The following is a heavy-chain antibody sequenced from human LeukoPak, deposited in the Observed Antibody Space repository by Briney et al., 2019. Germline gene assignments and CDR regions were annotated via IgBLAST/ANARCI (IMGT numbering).Heavy chain of an antibody. CDR2: IKQDGSGK. V-gene: IGHV3-7*03. D-gene: IGHD3-22*01. CDR3: ARVGRDYYDSSGYSHYFDY. CDR1: GFTFSSYW. Sequence: GGSLRLSCAASGFTFSSYWMSWVRQAPGKGLEWVANIKQDGSGKYYVDSVKGRFTISRDNAKNSLYLQMNSLRAEDTAVYYCARVGRDYYDSSGYSHYFDYWGQGTLVTVSS. J-gene: IGHJ4*02.